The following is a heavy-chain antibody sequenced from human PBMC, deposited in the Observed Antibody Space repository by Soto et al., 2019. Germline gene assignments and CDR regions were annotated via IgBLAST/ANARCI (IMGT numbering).Heavy chain of an antibody. D-gene: IGHD6-6*01. Sequence: ASVKVSCKASGYTFTSYGISWVRQAPGQGLEWMGWISAYNGNTNYAQKLQGRVTMTTDTSTSTAYMELRSLRSDGTAVYSCARVASGLVSYSYYYGIDVCGQGPKVTVSS. J-gene: IGHJ6*02. CDR3: ARVASGLVSYSYYYGIDV. CDR1: GYTFTSYG. V-gene: IGHV1-18*01. CDR2: ISAYNGNT.